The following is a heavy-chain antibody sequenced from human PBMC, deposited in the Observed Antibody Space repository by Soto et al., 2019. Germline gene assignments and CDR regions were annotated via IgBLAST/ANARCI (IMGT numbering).Heavy chain of an antibody. Sequence: QVQLEESGGGVVQPGRSLRLSCAASGFTFSSYGMHWVRQAPGKGLEWVAVISYDGSNKYYADSVKGRFTISRDNSKNTLYLQMNSLRAEDTAVYYCAKGRPYYYYDSSGYRNPDAFDIWGQGTMVTVSS. CDR3: AKGRPYYYYDSSGYRNPDAFDI. D-gene: IGHD3-22*01. CDR2: ISYDGSNK. J-gene: IGHJ3*02. CDR1: GFTFSSYG. V-gene: IGHV3-30*18.